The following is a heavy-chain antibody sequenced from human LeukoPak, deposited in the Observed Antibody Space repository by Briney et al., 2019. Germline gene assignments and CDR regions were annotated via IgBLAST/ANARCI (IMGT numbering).Heavy chain of an antibody. CDR2: ISGSGGST. D-gene: IGHD3-22*01. Sequence: PGGSLRLSCAASGFTFSSYAMSWVRQAPGKGLEWVSAISGSGGSTYYADSVKGRFTISRDNSKNTLYLQMNSLRAEDTAVYYCAKAESSYPTYYYDSSREYYFDYWGQGTLVTVSS. CDR3: AKAESSYPTYYYDSSREYYFDY. J-gene: IGHJ4*02. CDR1: GFTFSSYA. V-gene: IGHV3-23*01.